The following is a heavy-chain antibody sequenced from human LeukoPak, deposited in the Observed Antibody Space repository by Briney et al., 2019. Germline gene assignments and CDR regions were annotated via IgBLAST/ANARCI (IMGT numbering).Heavy chain of an antibody. CDR3: AKTSITPLSDAFDI. Sequence: GGSLRLSCAASGFTFSSYGMHWVRQAPGKGLEWVAFIRYDGSNKYYADSVKGRFTISRDNYKNTLYLQMNSLRAEDTAVYYCAKTSITPLSDAFDIWGQGTMVTVSS. J-gene: IGHJ3*02. V-gene: IGHV3-30*02. CDR1: GFTFSSYG. D-gene: IGHD3-10*01. CDR2: IRYDGSNK.